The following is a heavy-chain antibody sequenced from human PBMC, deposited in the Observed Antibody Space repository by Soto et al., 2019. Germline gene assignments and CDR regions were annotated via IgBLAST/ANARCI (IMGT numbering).Heavy chain of an antibody. Sequence: GGPMRLSCAASGVTCGSLGGSWVLKTQGKGLEWVSAISGSGGSTYYADSVKSRFTISRDNSKNTLYLQMNSLRAEDTAVYYCAKDSKSYDFWSGYPNWSDPWGQGTLVTVSS. J-gene: IGHJ5*02. CDR1: GVTCGSLG. V-gene: IGHV3-23*01. D-gene: IGHD3-3*01. CDR3: AKDSKSYDFWSGYPNWSDP. CDR2: ISGSGGST.